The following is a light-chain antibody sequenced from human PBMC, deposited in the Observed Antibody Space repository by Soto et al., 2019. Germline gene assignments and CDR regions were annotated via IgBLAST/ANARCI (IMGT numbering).Light chain of an antibody. CDR3: HQYYSSPDT. CDR2: WAS. CDR1: QSVLYSSNNKNY. V-gene: IGKV4-1*01. Sequence: DIVLTQSPDSLAVSLGERATINCKSSQSVLYSSNNKNYLAWYQQKPGQPPKLLIYWASTRESGVPDRFSGSGSGTDFTLTISSRQAEDVAVYYCHQYYSSPDTFGQGTKLDIK. J-gene: IGKJ2*01.